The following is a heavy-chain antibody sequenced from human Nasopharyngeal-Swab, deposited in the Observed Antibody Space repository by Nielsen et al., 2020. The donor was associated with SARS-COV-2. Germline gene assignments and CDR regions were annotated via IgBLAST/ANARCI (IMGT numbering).Heavy chain of an antibody. CDR1: GFTFSSHA. V-gene: IGHV3-23*01. J-gene: IGHJ4*02. CDR3: AKSPYSSGWKLDS. Sequence: GESLKISCVASGFTFSSHAMSWVRQAPGKGLEWVSGLIENGVDTYYAESVKGRFTVSRDNSRNTLYLQMNSLRAEDTAVYYCAKSPYSSGWKLDSWGQGALVTVSS. CDR2: LIENGVDT. D-gene: IGHD6-19*01.